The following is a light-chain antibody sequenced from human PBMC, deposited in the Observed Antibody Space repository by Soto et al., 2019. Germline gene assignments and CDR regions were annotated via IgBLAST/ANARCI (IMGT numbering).Light chain of an antibody. J-gene: IGLJ1*01. CDR3: ATWDGGLTPQGV. Sequence: QSVLSHPPSVSAAPGHRVTISCSGSTSNIGKYYVSWYQQVPGTAPRLLIYDNNQRPSGIPDRFSGSKSGTSATLAITGLQTGDEADYYCATWDGGLTPQGVFGTGTKVTVL. CDR2: DNN. CDR1: TSNIGKYY. V-gene: IGLV1-51*01.